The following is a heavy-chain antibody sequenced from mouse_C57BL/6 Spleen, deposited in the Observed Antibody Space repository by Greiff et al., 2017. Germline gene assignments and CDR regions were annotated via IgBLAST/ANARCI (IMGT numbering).Heavy chain of an antibody. CDR2: IRNKANGYTT. Sequence: EVKLVESGGGLVQPGGSLSLSCAASGFTFTDYYMSWVRQPPGKALEWLGFIRNKANGYTTEYSASVKGRFTISRDNSQSILYLQMNALRAEDSATYYCARCYYDGSEGYFDYWGQGTTLTVSS. CDR3: ARCYYDGSEGYFDY. CDR1: GFTFTDYY. V-gene: IGHV7-3*01. D-gene: IGHD1-1*01. J-gene: IGHJ2*01.